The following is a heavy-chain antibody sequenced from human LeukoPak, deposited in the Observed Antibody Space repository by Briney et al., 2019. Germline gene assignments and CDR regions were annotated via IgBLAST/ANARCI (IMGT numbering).Heavy chain of an antibody. J-gene: IGHJ6*03. D-gene: IGHD2-2*01. CDR2: IRYDGSDK. V-gene: IGHV3-30*02. CDR1: GFTFNSYG. CDR3: AKGSYYCSSSSCPQYYDYIDV. Sequence: GGSLRLSRAASGFTFNSYGMHWVRPAPGKGLEWVAFIRYDGSDKYYADSVKGRLTISRDNSKNTLYLQMSSLRAEDTAVYYCAKGSYYCSSSSCPQYYDYIDVWGKGTTVTVSS.